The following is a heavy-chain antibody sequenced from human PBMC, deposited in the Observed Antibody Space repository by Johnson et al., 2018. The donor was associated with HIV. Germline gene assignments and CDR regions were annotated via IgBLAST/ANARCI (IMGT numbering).Heavy chain of an antibody. CDR2: ISYDGSNK. V-gene: IGHV3-30-3*01. CDR1: GLTFSSYA. CDR3: AKGLAVSPWADAFDI. J-gene: IGHJ3*02. D-gene: IGHD6-19*01. Sequence: QVQLVESGGGVVQPGRSLRLTCAASGLTFSSYAMYCVRQAPGKGLEWVAVISYDGSNKYYADSVKGRFTISRDNSKNTLYLQMNSLRAEDTAVYYCAKGLAVSPWADAFDIWGQGTMVTVSS.